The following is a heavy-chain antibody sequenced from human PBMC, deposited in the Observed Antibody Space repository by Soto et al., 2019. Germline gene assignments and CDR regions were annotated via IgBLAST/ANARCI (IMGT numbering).Heavy chain of an antibody. V-gene: IGHV4-61*01. J-gene: IGHJ4*02. CDR1: CGSLNSSSYY. CDR3: ARGGSYVGFDS. CDR2: IHYFGST. Sequence: SETLSLTCTVSCGSLNSSSYYWSWIRQPPGKGLEWIGYIHYFGSTKYNPSLESRVVISVDTSKTQFSLKVPSVTAADTAKYFCARGGSYVGFDSWGQGARVTVSS. D-gene: IGHD1-26*01.